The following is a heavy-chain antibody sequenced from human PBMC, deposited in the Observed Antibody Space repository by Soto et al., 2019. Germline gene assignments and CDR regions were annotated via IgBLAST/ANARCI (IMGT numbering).Heavy chain of an antibody. CDR1: GFTFSSYG. CDR3: ARDIGVSIAARVASNFDY. Sequence: GGSLRLSCAASGFTFSSYGMHWVRQAPGKGLEWVAVIWYDGSNKYYADSVKGRFTISRDNSKNTLYLQMNSLRAEDTAVYYCARDIGVSIAARVASNFDYWGQGTLVTVSS. D-gene: IGHD6-6*01. V-gene: IGHV3-33*01. J-gene: IGHJ4*02. CDR2: IWYDGSNK.